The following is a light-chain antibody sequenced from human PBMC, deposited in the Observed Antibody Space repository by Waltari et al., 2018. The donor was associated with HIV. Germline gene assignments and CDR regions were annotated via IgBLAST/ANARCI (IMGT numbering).Light chain of an antibody. CDR2: DTN. V-gene: IGLV1-51*01. Sequence: QSVLTQPPSVSAAPGQKVTISFSGSSSTIVNNFISCSQHLPATAPKLLIYDTNKRPSGIPDRFSASKSGTSATLAITGLQTGDEAVYYCGTWDNSLSAFWVFGGGTKVTVL. J-gene: IGLJ3*02. CDR3: GTWDNSLSAFWV. CDR1: SSTIVNNF.